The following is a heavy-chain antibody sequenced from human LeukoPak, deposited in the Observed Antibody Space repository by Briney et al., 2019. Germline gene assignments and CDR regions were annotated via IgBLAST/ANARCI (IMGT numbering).Heavy chain of an antibody. Sequence: GRSLRLSCAASGFTFDDYAMHWVRQTPGKGLERVSGISWNSGSIAYADSVKGRFTISRDNAKNSLYLQMNSLRAEDMALYYCAKGRGSSWPTFFDYWGQGTLVTVSS. CDR1: GFTFDDYA. D-gene: IGHD6-13*01. CDR3: AKGRGSSWPTFFDY. V-gene: IGHV3-9*03. CDR2: ISWNSGSI. J-gene: IGHJ4*02.